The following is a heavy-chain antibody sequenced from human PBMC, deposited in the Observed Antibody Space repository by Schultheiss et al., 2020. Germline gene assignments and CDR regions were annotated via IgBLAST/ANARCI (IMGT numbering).Heavy chain of an antibody. CDR1: GFTFSDYY. CDR2: ISSSSSYT. J-gene: IGHJ6*02. V-gene: IGHV3-11*05. CDR3: ARGRHRKGPQWGVNYYNYYGMDV. Sequence: GGSLRLSCAASGFTFSDYYMSWIRQAPGKGLEWVSYISSSSSYTNYADSVKGRFTISRDNAKNTLYLQINGLRAEDTAVYYCARGRHRKGPQWGVNYYNYYGMDVWGQGTTVTVAS. D-gene: IGHD3-10*01.